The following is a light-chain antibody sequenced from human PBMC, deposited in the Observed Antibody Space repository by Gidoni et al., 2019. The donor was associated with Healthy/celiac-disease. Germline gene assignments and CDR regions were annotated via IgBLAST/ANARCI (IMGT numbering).Light chain of an antibody. CDR2: QDS. Sequence: SYALTQPPSVSVSPGQTDSITCSGDKLGDKYACWYQQKPGQSPVLVIYQDSKRPSGIPERFSGSNSGNTATLTISGTQAMDEADYYCQAWDSSTAHVVFGGGTKLTVL. J-gene: IGLJ2*01. CDR1: KLGDKY. CDR3: QAWDSSTAHVV. V-gene: IGLV3-1*01.